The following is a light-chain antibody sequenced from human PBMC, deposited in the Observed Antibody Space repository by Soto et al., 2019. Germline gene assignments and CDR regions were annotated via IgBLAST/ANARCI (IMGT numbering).Light chain of an antibody. J-gene: IGLJ1*01. CDR2: DVS. V-gene: IGLV2-14*03. CDR1: SSDVGGYNY. CDR3: SSYTSSSTLSYV. Sequence: QSVLTQPASVSGSPGQSIAISCTGTSSDVGGYNYVSWYQHHPGKAPKLMIYDVSNRPSGVSNRFSGSKSGNTASLTISGLQAEDEADFYCSSYTSSSTLSYVFGTGT.